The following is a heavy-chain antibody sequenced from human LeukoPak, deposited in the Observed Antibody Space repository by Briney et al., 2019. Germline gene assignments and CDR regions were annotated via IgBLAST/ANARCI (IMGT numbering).Heavy chain of an antibody. CDR3: ARDSGEETIFGVVPPHNCWFDP. CDR2: INPSGGST. Sequence: ASVKVSCKASGYTFTSYYMHWVRQAPGQGLEWMGIINPSGGSTSYAQKFQGRVTMTRDTSTSTVYMELSSLRSEDTAVYYCARDSGEETIFGVVPPHNCWFDPWGQGTLVTVSS. D-gene: IGHD3-3*01. J-gene: IGHJ5*02. CDR1: GYTFTSYY. V-gene: IGHV1-46*01.